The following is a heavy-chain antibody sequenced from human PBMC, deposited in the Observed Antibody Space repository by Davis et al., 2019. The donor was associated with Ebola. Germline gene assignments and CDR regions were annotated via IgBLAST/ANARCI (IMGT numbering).Heavy chain of an antibody. CDR2: IYSSGGT. CDR1: GGSISSGDYY. D-gene: IGHD4-17*01. CDR3: ARDAFPGDYIRWFDS. J-gene: IGHJ5*01. Sequence: GSLRLSCTVSGGSISSGDYYWSWIRQPPGKGLEWIGYIYSSGGTEYNPSLKTRVMMSVDTSKNQFSLKLTSVTAADTAVYYCARDAFPGDYIRWFDSWGQGTQVTVSS. V-gene: IGHV4-61*08.